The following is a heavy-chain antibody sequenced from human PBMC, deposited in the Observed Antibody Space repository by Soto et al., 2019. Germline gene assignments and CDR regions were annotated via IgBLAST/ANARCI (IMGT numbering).Heavy chain of an antibody. V-gene: IGHV3-23*01. J-gene: IGHJ4*02. CDR1: GFTFSSYA. CDR3: AKDRHVTRYCTNGVCYSGFYFDY. CDR2: ISGSGGST. Sequence: GGSLRLSCAASGFTFSSYAMSWVRQAPGKGLEWVSAISGSGGSTYYADSVKGRFTISRDNSKNTLYLQMNSLRAEDTAVYYCAKDRHVTRYCTNGVCYSGFYFDYWGQGTLVTVSS. D-gene: IGHD2-8*01.